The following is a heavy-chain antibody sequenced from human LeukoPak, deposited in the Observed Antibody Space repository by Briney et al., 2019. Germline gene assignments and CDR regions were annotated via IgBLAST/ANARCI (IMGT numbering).Heavy chain of an antibody. J-gene: IGHJ6*02. D-gene: IGHD6-13*01. V-gene: IGHV1-8*01. CDR2: MNPKRGNT. Sequence: ASVKVSCKASGYSLTSFDINWVRQGSGQGLEWMGWMNPKRGNTGYAPTFQGRVTITRDTSIDTAFMELSSLRPDDTAVYYCARGGSSSSYYNNYGMDAWGQGTTITVSS. CDR3: ARGGSSSSYYNNYGMDA. CDR1: GYSLTSFD.